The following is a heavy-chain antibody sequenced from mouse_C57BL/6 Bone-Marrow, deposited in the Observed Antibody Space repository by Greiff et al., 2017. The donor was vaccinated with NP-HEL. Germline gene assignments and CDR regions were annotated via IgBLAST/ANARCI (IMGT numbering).Heavy chain of an antibody. CDR1: GYSITSGYY. V-gene: IGHV3-6*01. CDR2: ISYDGSN. CDR3: ARDLYVAY. Sequence: EVQLQESGPGLVKPSQSLSLTCSVTGYSITSGYYWNWIRQFPGNKLEWMGYISYDGSNNYNPSLKNRISITRDTSKNQFFLKLNSVTTEDTATYYCARDLYVAYWGQGTSVTVSS. D-gene: IGHD2-12*01. J-gene: IGHJ4*01.